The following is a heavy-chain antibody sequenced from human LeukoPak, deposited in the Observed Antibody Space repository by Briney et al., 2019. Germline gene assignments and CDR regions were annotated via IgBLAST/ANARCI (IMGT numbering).Heavy chain of an antibody. Sequence: ASVKVSCKVSGYTLTELSMHWVRQAPGKGLEWMGCFDPEDGETIYAQKFQDRVTMTEDTSTDTAYMELSSLRSDDTAVYYCATHPTADGDYLFDYWGQGTLVTVSS. V-gene: IGHV1-24*01. CDR1: GYTLTELS. CDR3: ATHPTADGDYLFDY. J-gene: IGHJ4*02. CDR2: FDPEDGET. D-gene: IGHD4-17*01.